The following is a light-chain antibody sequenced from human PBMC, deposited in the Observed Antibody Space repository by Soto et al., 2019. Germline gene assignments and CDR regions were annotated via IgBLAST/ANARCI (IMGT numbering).Light chain of an antibody. V-gene: IGKV3-20*01. CDR3: QQYGSSPGT. CDR1: QSVRDSY. J-gene: IGKJ1*01. Sequence: EIVMTQSPATLSVSPGERATLSCRASQSVRDSYLAWYQQKPGQAPSLLIYDTSTRATGIPDRFIGSGSGTDFALTIRRVEPEDFAMYFCQQYGSSPGTFGQGTKVDIK. CDR2: DTS.